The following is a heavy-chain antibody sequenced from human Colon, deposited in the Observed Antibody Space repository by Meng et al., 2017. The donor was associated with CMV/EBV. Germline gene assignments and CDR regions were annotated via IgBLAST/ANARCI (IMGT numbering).Heavy chain of an antibody. CDR3: ARDAHVAAAAAFDY. J-gene: IGHJ4*02. CDR1: GFTFSSYA. Sequence: GESLKISCAASGFTFSSYAMHWVRQAPGKGLEWVAVISYDGSNKYYAVSVKGRFTISRDNSKNTLYLQMNSLRAEDTAVYYCARDAHVAAAAAFDYWGQGTLVTVSS. CDR2: ISYDGSNK. V-gene: IGHV3-30-3*01. D-gene: IGHD6-13*01.